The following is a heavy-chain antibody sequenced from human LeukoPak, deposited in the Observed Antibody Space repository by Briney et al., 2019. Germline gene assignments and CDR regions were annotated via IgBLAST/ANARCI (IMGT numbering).Heavy chain of an antibody. D-gene: IGHD5-24*01. CDR1: GYTFTSYA. J-gene: IGHJ4*02. CDR3: ARDRYGDGFAHFDY. V-gene: IGHV1-2*02. Sequence: ASVKVSCRSSGYTFTSYAMHWVRQAPGQGLEWMGWITPSGGTNYPQKFQGRVAITRDTSITTAYMDLSRLTSDDTAVYYCARDRYGDGFAHFDYWGQGALVTVSS. CDR2: ITPSGGT.